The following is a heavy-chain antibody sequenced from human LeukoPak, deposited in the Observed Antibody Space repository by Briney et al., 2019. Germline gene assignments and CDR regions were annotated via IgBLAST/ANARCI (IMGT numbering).Heavy chain of an antibody. CDR1: GYSISSGYY. Sequence: PSETLSLTCAVSGYSISSGYYWGWIRQPPGKGLEWIGSIHHSGNTYYNPSLKSRVTISVDTSKNQFSLKLSSVTAADTAVYHCARDARDFWSDHHERFDYWGQGTVVTVSS. V-gene: IGHV4-38-2*02. CDR3: ARDARDFWSDHHERFDY. J-gene: IGHJ4*02. CDR2: IHHSGNT. D-gene: IGHD3-3*01.